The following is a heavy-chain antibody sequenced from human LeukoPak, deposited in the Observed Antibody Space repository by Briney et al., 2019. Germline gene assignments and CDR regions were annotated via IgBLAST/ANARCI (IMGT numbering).Heavy chain of an antibody. CDR3: AREAHTQYCSGGSCYGGVY. V-gene: IGHV1-69*13. D-gene: IGHD2-15*01. Sequence: SVKVSCKASGGTFSSYAISWVRQAPGQGLEWMGGVIPIFGTANYAQKFQGRVTITADESTSTAYMELSSLRSEDTAVYYCAREAHTQYCSGGSCYGGVYWGQGTLVTVSS. CDR1: GGTFSSYA. CDR2: VIPIFGTA. J-gene: IGHJ4*02.